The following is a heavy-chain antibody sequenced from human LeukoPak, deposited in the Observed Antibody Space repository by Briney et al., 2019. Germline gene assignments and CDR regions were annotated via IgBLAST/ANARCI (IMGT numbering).Heavy chain of an antibody. Sequence: GASVKVSCKASGYTFTGYYMHWVRQAPGQGLEWMGGIIPIFGTANYAQKFQGRVTITADESTSTAYMELSSLRSEDTAVYYCARDAYYYGSGLNYYYYYYMDVWGKGTTVTISS. CDR2: IIPIFGTA. CDR3: ARDAYYYGSGLNYYYYYYMDV. CDR1: GYTFTGYY. D-gene: IGHD3-10*01. V-gene: IGHV1-69*13. J-gene: IGHJ6*03.